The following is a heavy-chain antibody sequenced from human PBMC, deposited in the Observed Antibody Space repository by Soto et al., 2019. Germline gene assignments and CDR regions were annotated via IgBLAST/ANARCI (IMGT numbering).Heavy chain of an antibody. CDR1: GYPFSENH. D-gene: IGHD3-16*01. Sequence: QVQLVQSGAELRKPGASVKVSCKASGYPFSENHIHWVRQAPGQGLEWMGWLNPYSGATTYAPKYQGRITLTRDTSLSTSYMELIGLKSDDTAVYYCATARRGTVSLLTAWGQGTLVTVSS. V-gene: IGHV1-2*02. J-gene: IGHJ5*01. CDR3: ATARRGTVSLLTA. CDR2: LNPYSGAT.